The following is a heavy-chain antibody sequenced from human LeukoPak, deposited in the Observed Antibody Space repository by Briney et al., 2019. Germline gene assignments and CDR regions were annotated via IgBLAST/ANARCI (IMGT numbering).Heavy chain of an antibody. CDR2: IKQGGSEK. V-gene: IGHV3-7*01. D-gene: IGHD3-10*01. Sequence: GGSLRLSCAASGFTFSSYWMSWVRQAPGKGLEWVANIKQGGSEKYYVDSVKGRFTISRDNAKNPLYLQMNSLRAEDTAVYYCARVGGYYGSGSYYKFDYFDYWGQGTLVTVSS. CDR3: ARVGGYYGSGSYYKFDYFDY. CDR1: GFTFSSYW. J-gene: IGHJ4*02.